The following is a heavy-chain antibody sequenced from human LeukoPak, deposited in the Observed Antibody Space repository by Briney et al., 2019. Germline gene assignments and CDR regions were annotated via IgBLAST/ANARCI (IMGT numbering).Heavy chain of an antibody. J-gene: IGHJ3*01. CDR2: TYPVGDFT. Sequence: ASVKVSCKSAGYTFTDYHIHWVRQAPGQGLEWMGITYPVGDFTNSAQKFQGRVTMTSDTPTNTFYMELSGLRFDDTAVYYCARDQWGPDGLWGQGTMVTVSS. CDR3: ARDQWGPDGL. D-gene: IGHD5-24*01. CDR1: GYTFTDYH. V-gene: IGHV1-46*01.